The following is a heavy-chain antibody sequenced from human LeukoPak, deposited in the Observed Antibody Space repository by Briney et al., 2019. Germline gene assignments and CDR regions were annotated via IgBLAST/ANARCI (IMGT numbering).Heavy chain of an antibody. Sequence: SGPTLVNPTQTLTLTCTFSGSSLSTSGVGVGWIRQPPGKALEWLALIYWNDHERYSPSLKSRLTLTKDTSKNQVVLTMTNMDPVDTATYYCARSYDYGVYAGNFEYWGQGTLVTVSS. CDR2: IYWNDHE. J-gene: IGHJ4*02. CDR1: GSSLSTSGVG. V-gene: IGHV2-5*01. CDR3: ARSYDYGVYAGNFEY. D-gene: IGHD4-17*01.